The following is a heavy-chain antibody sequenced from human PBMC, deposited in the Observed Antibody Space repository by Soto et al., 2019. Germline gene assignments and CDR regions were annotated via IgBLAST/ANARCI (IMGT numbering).Heavy chain of an antibody. CDR1: GYTFTTYG. D-gene: IGHD3-3*02. CDR3: ASEHLHSTYDSFDY. CDR2: ISAYNGNT. Sequence: QVQLVQSGAEMKKPGASVKVSCKASGYTFTTYGISWVRQAPGQGLEWMGWISAYNGNTHYAQKLQGRVTMTTDTSTSTAYVELRSLRSDDTAVYYCASEHLHSTYDSFDYWGQGTLVTVSS. J-gene: IGHJ4*02. V-gene: IGHV1-18*04.